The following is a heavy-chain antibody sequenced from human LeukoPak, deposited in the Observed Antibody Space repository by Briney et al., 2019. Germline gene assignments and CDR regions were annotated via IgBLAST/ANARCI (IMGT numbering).Heavy chain of an antibody. D-gene: IGHD6-6*01. CDR3: ARTRARPSAFDI. J-gene: IGHJ3*02. CDR1: GGSITTYY. V-gene: IGHV4-59*01. Sequence: KPSETLSLTCTVSGGSITTYYWSWIRQPPGKGLEWIGYIYYSGSTNYNPSLKSRVTISVDTSKNQFSLKLSSVTAADTAVYYCARTRARPSAFDIWGQGTMVTVS. CDR2: IYYSGST.